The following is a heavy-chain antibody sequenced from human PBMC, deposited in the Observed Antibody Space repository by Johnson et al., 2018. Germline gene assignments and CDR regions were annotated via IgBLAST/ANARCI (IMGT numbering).Heavy chain of an antibody. D-gene: IGHD1-26*01. CDR1: GFTFSSYA. CDR3: AKNKVTGGTYSEPRGGYYYYYYMDL. Sequence: VQLVEAGGGLVQPGGSLRLSCAASGFTFSSYAMNWVPQAPRKGLEWVSPISGSGGSTYYADSVKGRFTISRDNSNNTLYLQVYSLRAEAPALYYWAKNKVTGGTYSEPRGGYYYYYYMDLWGKGTTVTVSS. V-gene: IGHV3-23*04. J-gene: IGHJ6*03. CDR2: ISGSGGST.